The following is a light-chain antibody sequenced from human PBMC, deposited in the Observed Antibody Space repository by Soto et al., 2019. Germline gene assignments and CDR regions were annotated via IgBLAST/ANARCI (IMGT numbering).Light chain of an antibody. CDR3: QQLMSYPIT. CDR1: QGISSN. Sequence: DIQLTQSPSFLSASVGDRVTITCRASQGISSNLAWYQQKPGKAPKLLIYAASTLQSGVPSRFSGSGSGTEFTLTISSLQPEDFATYYCQQLMSYPITFGQGTRLEIK. J-gene: IGKJ5*01. V-gene: IGKV1-9*01. CDR2: AAS.